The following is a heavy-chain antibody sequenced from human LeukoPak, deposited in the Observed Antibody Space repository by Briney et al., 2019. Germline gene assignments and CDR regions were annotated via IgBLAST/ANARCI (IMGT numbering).Heavy chain of an antibody. V-gene: IGHV1-69*05. CDR2: IIPIFGTA. J-gene: IGHJ6*03. CDR1: GGTFSSYA. D-gene: IGHD2-15*01. Sequence: GASVKVSCKASGGTFSSYAICWVRQAPGQGLEWMGGIIPIFGTANYAQKFQGRVTITTDESTSTAYMELSSLRSEDTAVYYCARSSVGRYYYYYYMDVWGKGDTVTVSS. CDR3: ARSSVGRYYYYYYMDV.